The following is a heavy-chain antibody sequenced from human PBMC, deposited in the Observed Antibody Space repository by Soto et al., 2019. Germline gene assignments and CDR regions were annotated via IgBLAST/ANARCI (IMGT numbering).Heavy chain of an antibody. Sequence: SETLSLTCTVSGGSISSSSYYWGWIRQPPGKGLEWIGSIYYSGSTYYNPSLKSRVTISEATSKNQFSLKLSSVTAADTAVYYCARQVYSSSWYYFDYWGQGTLVTVSS. J-gene: IGHJ4*02. V-gene: IGHV4-39*01. D-gene: IGHD6-13*01. CDR1: GGSISSSSYY. CDR3: ARQVYSSSWYYFDY. CDR2: IYYSGST.